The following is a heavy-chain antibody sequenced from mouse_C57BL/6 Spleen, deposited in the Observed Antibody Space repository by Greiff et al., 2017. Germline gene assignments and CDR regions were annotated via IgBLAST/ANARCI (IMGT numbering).Heavy chain of an antibody. D-gene: IGHD3-2*02. J-gene: IGHJ3*01. Sequence: QVQLKQPGAELVRPGSSVKLSCKASGYTFTSYWMHWVKQRPIQGLEWIGNIDPSDSETHYNQKFKDKATLTVDKSSSTAYMQLSSLTSEDSAVYYCARGDSSGYSWFAYWGQGTGHCLC. CDR1: GYTFTSYW. V-gene: IGHV1-52*01. CDR3: ARGDSSGYSWFAY. CDR2: IDPSDSET.